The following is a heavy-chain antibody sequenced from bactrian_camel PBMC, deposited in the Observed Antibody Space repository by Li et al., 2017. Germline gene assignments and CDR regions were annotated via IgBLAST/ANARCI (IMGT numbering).Heavy chain of an antibody. CDR3: AAKRWTLLAGLCRPGSDFPY. D-gene: IGHD6*01. V-gene: IGHV3S1*01. Sequence: QVQLVESGGGSVQAGGSLKLSCTASTHSSTNCGVHWLHQAPGKEREGVAAIDRGGGSTYYADSVKGRFTISRDNAGNTLYLQMDSLKPEDTGMYYCAAKRWTLLAGLCRPGSDFPYWGQGTQVTVS. CDR1: THSSTNCG. J-gene: IGHJ6*01. CDR2: IDRGGGST.